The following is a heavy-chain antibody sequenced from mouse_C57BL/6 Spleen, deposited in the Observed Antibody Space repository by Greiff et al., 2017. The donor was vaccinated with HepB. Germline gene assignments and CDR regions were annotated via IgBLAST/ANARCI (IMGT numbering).Heavy chain of an antibody. CDR2: IDPETGGT. J-gene: IGHJ4*01. V-gene: IGHV1-15*01. CDR3: TRGGYGFYAMDY. D-gene: IGHD1-2*01. CDR1: GYTFTDYE. Sequence: VQLQQSGAELVRPGASVTLSCKASGYTFTDYEMHWVKQTPVHGLEWIGAIDPETGGTAYNQKFKGKAILTADKSSSTAYMELRSLTSEDSAVYYCTRGGYGFYAMDYWGQGTSVTVSS.